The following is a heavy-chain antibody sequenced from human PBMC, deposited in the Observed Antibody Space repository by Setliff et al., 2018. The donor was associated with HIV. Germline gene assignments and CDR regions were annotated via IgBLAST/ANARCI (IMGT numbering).Heavy chain of an antibody. Sequence: PSETLSLTCTVSGGSISSYYWSWIRQSPGKGLEWIGYISYSGITYYNASLKSRVSISVDTSKNQFSVKLNSVTAADTAVYYCARSISLLRGPLGDVFDIWGQGTMVTVSS. V-gene: IGHV4-59*08. D-gene: IGHD3-10*01. CDR2: ISYSGIT. J-gene: IGHJ3*02. CDR1: GGSISSYY. CDR3: ARSISLLRGPLGDVFDI.